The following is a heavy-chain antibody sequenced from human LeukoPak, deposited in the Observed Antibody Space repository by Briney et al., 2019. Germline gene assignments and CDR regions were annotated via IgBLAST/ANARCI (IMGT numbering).Heavy chain of an antibody. CDR3: ARFFHYDFWSGPYYYYGMDV. V-gene: IGHV4-34*01. Sequence: PSETLSLTCAVYGGSFSGYYWSWIRQPPGKGLEWIGEINHSGSTNYNPSLKSRVTISVDTSKNQFSLKLSSVTAADTAVYYRARFFHYDFWSGPYYYYGMDVWGQGTTVTVSS. CDR1: GGSFSGYY. J-gene: IGHJ6*02. D-gene: IGHD3-3*01. CDR2: INHSGST.